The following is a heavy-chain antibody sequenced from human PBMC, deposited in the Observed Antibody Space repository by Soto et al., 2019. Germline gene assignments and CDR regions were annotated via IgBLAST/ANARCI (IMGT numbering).Heavy chain of an antibody. D-gene: IGHD1-1*01. CDR2: ISGGGGST. CDR1: GFTFSSYA. J-gene: IGHJ4*02. Sequence: PGGSLRLSCAASGFTFSSYAMSWVRQAPGKGLEWVSAISGGGGSTYYADSVEGRFTISRDNSKNTLYLQMNSLRAEDTAVYYCAKGRGNTFGNFDYWGQGTPVTVSS. V-gene: IGHV3-23*01. CDR3: AKGRGNTFGNFDY.